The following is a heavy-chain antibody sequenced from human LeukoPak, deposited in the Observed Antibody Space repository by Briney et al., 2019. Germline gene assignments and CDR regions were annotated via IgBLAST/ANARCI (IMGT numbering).Heavy chain of an antibody. J-gene: IGHJ4*02. Sequence: PSETLSLTCAVSGXSISSSNWWSWVRQPPGKGLAWIGEIYHSGSTNYNPSLQSRVTISVDKSKNQFSLTLSSVTAADTAVYYCAGLTAWTYYYGSGSYSNDYWGQGTLVTVSS. CDR3: AGLTAWTYYYGSGSYSNDY. V-gene: IGHV4-4*02. CDR1: GXSISSSNW. D-gene: IGHD3-10*01. CDR2: IYHSGST.